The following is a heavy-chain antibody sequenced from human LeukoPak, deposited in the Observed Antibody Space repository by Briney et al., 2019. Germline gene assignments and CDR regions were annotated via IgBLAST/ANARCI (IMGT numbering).Heavy chain of an antibody. CDR2: IYHSGST. CDR1: GGSISSYY. D-gene: IGHD1-26*01. CDR3: ARDQVGATRVQAFDI. V-gene: IGHV4-59*12. Sequence: SETLSLTCTVSGGSISSYYWSWIRQPPGKGLEWIGYIYHSGSTYYNPSLKSRVTISVDRSKNQFSLKLSSVTAADTAVYYCARDQVGATRVQAFDIWGQGTMVTVSS. J-gene: IGHJ3*02.